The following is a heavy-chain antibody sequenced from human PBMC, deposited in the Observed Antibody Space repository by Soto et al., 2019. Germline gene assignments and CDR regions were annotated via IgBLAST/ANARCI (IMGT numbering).Heavy chain of an antibody. CDR2: ISAYNGNT. D-gene: IGHD3-22*01. CDR3: ASNSYYYDSSGYYHRNWFDP. Sequence: ASVKVSCKASGCTFTSYGISWVRQAPGQGLEWMGWISAYNGNTNYAQKLQGRVTMTTDTSTSTAYMELRSLRSDDTAVYYCASNSYYYDSSGYYHRNWFDPWGQGTLVTVSS. V-gene: IGHV1-18*01. CDR1: GCTFTSYG. J-gene: IGHJ5*02.